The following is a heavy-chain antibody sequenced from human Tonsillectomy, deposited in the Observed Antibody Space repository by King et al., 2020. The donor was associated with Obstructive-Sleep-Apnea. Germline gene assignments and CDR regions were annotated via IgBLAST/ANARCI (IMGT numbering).Heavy chain of an antibody. V-gene: IGHV4-31*03. CDR3: ARLYYYDNSGLSWFDP. Sequence: VQLQESGPGLVKPSQTLSLTCTVSSDSISSDNYYWSWIRQHPGKGLEWIGYVFYIGSTYYNPFLKIRVTISVDTSMNQFSLRLSSVTAADTAVYYCARLYYYDNSGLSWFDPWGQGTLVTVSS. J-gene: IGHJ5*02. D-gene: IGHD3-22*01. CDR1: SDSISSDNYY. CDR2: VFYIGST.